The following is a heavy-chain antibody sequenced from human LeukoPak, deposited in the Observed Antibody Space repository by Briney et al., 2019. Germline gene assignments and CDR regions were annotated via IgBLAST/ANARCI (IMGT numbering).Heavy chain of an antibody. CDR3: ARARYGGNLDSSFDY. D-gene: IGHD4-23*01. CDR1: GYTFTSYY. V-gene: IGHV1-46*01. CDR2: INPSSGST. J-gene: IGHJ4*02. Sequence: ASVKVSCKASGYTFTSYYMHWVRRAPGQGLEWMGIINPSSGSTSYAQKFQGRVTMTRDTSTSTVYMELSSLRSEDTAVYYCARARYGGNLDSSFDYWGQGTLVTVSS.